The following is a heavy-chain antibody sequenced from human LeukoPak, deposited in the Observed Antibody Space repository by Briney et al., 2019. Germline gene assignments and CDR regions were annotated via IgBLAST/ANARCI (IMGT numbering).Heavy chain of an antibody. CDR2: ITSSRSYI. CDR1: GFTFSSYS. Sequence: GGSLRLSCAASGFTFSSYSMNWVRQAPGKGLEWVSSITSSRSYIYYADSVKGRFSISRGTSKNSLYLQMNSLRAEDTAVYYCARAGGAVAGKISDYYYYGVGVWGRGTTVTVAT. CDR3: ARAGGAVAGKISDYYYYGVGV. D-gene: IGHD3-16*01. V-gene: IGHV3-21*01. J-gene: IGHJ6*01.